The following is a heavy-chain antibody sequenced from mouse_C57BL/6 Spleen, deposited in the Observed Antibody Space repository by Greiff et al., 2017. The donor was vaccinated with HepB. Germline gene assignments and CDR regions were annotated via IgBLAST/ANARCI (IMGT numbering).Heavy chain of an antibody. V-gene: IGHV1-15*01. CDR2: IDPETGGT. D-gene: IGHD2-3*01. J-gene: IGHJ2*01. CDR1: GYTFTDYE. Sequence: VQLQQSGAELVRPGASVTLSCKASGYTFTDYELHWVKQTPVHGLAWIGAIDPETGGTAYNQKFKGKVILTADKSSSTAYMELRSLISEDSAVYYCTRRGWLLLFDYWGQGTTLTVSS. CDR3: TRRGWLLLFDY.